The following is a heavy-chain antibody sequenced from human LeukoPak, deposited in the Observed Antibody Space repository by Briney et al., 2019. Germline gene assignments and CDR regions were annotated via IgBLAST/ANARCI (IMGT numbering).Heavy chain of an antibody. D-gene: IGHD3-22*01. CDR2: ISAYNGNT. Sequence: AASVKVSCKASGYTFTSYGISWVRQAPGQGLEWMGWISAYNGNTNYAQKLQGRVTMTTDTSTSTAYMELRSLRSDDTAVYYCARGNGYYDSSGYYFFDYWGQGTLVTVS. CDR1: GYTFTSYG. V-gene: IGHV1-18*01. CDR3: ARGNGYYDSSGYYFFDY. J-gene: IGHJ4*02.